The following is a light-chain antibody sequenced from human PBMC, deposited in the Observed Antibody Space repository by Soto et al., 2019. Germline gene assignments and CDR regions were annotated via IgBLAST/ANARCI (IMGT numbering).Light chain of an antibody. J-gene: IGKJ2*01. Sequence: EIVLTQSPGTLSLSPRERATLSCRASQSVSSRNLAWYQQKPGQAPRLLIYGASSRATGIPVRFSGSGSVTDFTLTINRLEPEDFAVYYCQQYSDLPYTFGHVTKLEVK. V-gene: IGKV3-20*01. CDR3: QQYSDLPYT. CDR1: QSVSSRN. CDR2: GAS.